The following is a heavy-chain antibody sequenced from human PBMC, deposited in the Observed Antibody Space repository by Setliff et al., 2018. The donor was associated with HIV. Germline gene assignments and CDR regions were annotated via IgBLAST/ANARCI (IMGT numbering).Heavy chain of an antibody. CDR1: AVSIGGYS. CDR3: ARTPEDYDQYFFDR. J-gene: IGHJ4*02. D-gene: IGHD3-22*01. CDR2: IYSTDTT. V-gene: IGHV4-4*09. Sequence: KTSETLSLTCTVSAVSIGGYSWSWIRQSPGKGLEWIGSIYSTDTTNHNPSLESRVTISVDKSKNQFSLKLSSVTAADTAVYYCARTPEDYDQYFFDRWGQGTLVTVSS.